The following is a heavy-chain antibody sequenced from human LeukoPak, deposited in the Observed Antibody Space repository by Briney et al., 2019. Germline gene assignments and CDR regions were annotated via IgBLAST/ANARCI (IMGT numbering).Heavy chain of an antibody. V-gene: IGHV3-15*01. CDR2: IKSKTDGGTT. J-gene: IGHJ4*02. D-gene: IGHD6-19*01. CDR1: GFTFSSYW. Sequence: GGSLRLSCAASGFTFSSYWMSWVRQAPGKGLEWVGRIKSKTDGGTTDYAAPVKGRFTISRDDSKNTLYLQMNSLKTEDTAVYYCTTDWRSGWSGYWGQGTLVTVSS. CDR3: TTDWRSGWSGY.